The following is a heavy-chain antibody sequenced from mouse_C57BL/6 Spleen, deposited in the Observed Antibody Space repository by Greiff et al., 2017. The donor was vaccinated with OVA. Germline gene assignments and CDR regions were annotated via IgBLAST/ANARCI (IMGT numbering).Heavy chain of an antibody. V-gene: IGHV3-1*01. CDR2: ISYSGST. CDR1: GYSITSGYD. D-gene: IGHD2-5*01. Sequence: EVQLVESGPGMVKPSQSLSLTCTVTGYSITSGYDWHWIRHFPGNKLEWMGYISYSGSTNYNPSLKSRISITHDTSKNHFFLKLNSVTTEDTATYYCVRGSSNYEAMDYWGQGTSVTVSS. CDR3: VRGSSNYEAMDY. J-gene: IGHJ4*01.